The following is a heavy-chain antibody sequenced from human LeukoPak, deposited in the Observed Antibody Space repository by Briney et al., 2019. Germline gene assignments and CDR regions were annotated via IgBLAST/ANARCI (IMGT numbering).Heavy chain of an antibody. V-gene: IGHV3-23*01. CDR3: AKDGGLWVSAHWGDS. D-gene: IGHD7-27*01. Sequence: GGSLRLSCAASGFTFSSYAMSWVRQAPGKGLEWVSAIRDSGSSTHYADSVKGRFIISRDNSKNTLFLQMNSLRAEDTAVYYCAKDGGLWVSAHWGDSWGRGTLVTVSS. CDR2: IRDSGSST. J-gene: IGHJ4*02. CDR1: GFTFSSYA.